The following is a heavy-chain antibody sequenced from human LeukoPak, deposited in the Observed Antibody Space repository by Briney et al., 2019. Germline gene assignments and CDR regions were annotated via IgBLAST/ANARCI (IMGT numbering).Heavy chain of an antibody. CDR1: GFTFSSYA. D-gene: IGHD4-23*01. J-gene: IGHJ6*04. Sequence: SGGSLRLSCAASGFTFSSYAMSWVRQAPGKGLEWVSAISGSGGSTYYADSVKGRFTISRDNTKNTLHLQMNSLRAEDTAVYYCAKGPVEGMDVWGKGTTVTISS. CDR2: ISGSGGST. V-gene: IGHV3-23*01. CDR3: AKGPVEGMDV.